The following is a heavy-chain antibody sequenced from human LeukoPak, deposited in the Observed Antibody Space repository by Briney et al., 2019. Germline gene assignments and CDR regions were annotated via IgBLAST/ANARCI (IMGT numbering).Heavy chain of an antibody. D-gene: IGHD2-21*02. CDR1: GFIFSTYN. Sequence: GRSLRLSCGASGFIFSTYNMHWVRQAPGKGLEWVAVIWYDGSDKYYGDSVKGRFTISRDNSKNTLWLQMNSLRAEDTAVYYCAKDSGGGYCYLDYWGQGTLLTVSS. CDR2: IWYDGSDK. CDR3: AKDSGGGYCYLDY. V-gene: IGHV3-33*06. J-gene: IGHJ4*02.